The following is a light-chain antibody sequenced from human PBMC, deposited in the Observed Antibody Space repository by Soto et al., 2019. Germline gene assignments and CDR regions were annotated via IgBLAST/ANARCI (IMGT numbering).Light chain of an antibody. J-gene: IGLJ1*01. CDR1: SSNIGAGYD. Sequence: QSVLTQPPSVSGAPGQRVTISCTGSSSNIGAGYDVHWYQQFPGTAPKLLIYANSHRPSGVPDRFSGSKSGTSASLAITGLQAEDEADYYCPSYDSSLSGYVFGTGTKVTVL. CDR2: ANS. V-gene: IGLV1-40*01. CDR3: PSYDSSLSGYV.